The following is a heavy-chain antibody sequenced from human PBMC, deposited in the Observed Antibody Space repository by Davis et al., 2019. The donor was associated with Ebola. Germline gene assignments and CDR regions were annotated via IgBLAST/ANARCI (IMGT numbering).Heavy chain of an antibody. D-gene: IGHD3-3*01. CDR3: ARWTYYDFWSGYDV. V-gene: IGHV4-34*01. Sequence: PSETLSLTCAVYGGSFSGYYWSWIRQPPGKGLEWIGEINHSGSTNYNPSLKSRVTISVDTSKNQFSLKLSSVTAADTAVYYCARWTYYDFWSGYDVWGQGTTVTVSS. CDR1: GGSFSGYY. CDR2: INHSGST. J-gene: IGHJ6*02.